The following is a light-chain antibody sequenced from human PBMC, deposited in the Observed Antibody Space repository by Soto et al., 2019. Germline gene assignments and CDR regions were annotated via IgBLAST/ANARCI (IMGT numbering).Light chain of an antibody. V-gene: IGKV3D-20*01. CDR1: QSVSSNY. J-gene: IGKJ1*01. CDR2: DAS. CDR3: QQYGSSPWT. Sequence: EIVMTQSPATLSVSPGERATLSCRASQSVSSNYLAWYQQKPGLAPRLLIYDASRRATGIPDRFSGSGSGADFILSISRLEPEDFAVYYCQQYGSSPWTFGQGTKVAIK.